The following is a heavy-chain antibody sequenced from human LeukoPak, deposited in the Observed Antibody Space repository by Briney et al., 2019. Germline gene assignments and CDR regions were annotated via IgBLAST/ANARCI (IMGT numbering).Heavy chain of an antibody. CDR3: ARDQPTSTGGAFDI. Sequence: GGSLRLSCAASGFTFSSYGMHWVRQAPGKGLEWVAVISYDGSNKYYADSVKGRFTISRDNSKNTLYLQMNSLRAEDTAVYYCARDQPTSTGGAFDIWGQGTMVTVSS. CDR1: GFTFSSYG. CDR2: ISYDGSNK. J-gene: IGHJ3*02. D-gene: IGHD5/OR15-5a*01. V-gene: IGHV3-30*03.